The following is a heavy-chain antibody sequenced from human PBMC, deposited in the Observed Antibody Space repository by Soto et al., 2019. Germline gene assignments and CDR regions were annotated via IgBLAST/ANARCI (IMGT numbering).Heavy chain of an antibody. D-gene: IGHD2-15*01. CDR1: GSGFIRSG. CDR2: IVVASGQT. Sequence: SVKVSCKASGSGFIRSGIQWVRQAHGQRLEWIGWIVVASGQTNYAQNFRGRVAITRDTSTATAYIELTGLTSEDTAVYFCSADRPDIGVGWWVWGQGTTVTVYS. J-gene: IGHJ6*02. CDR3: SADRPDIGVGWWV. V-gene: IGHV1-58*02.